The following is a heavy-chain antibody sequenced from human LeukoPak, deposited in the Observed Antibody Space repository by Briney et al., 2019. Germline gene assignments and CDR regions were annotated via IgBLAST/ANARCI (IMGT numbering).Heavy chain of an antibody. CDR3: LPWKYYYGMDV. Sequence: GGSLRLPCAASGFTFSSYWMSWVRQAPGKELEWVANIKQDGSEKYYVDSVKGRFTISRDNAKNSLYLQMNSLRAEDTAVYYCLPWKYYYGMDVWGQGTTVTVSS. CDR2: IKQDGSEK. V-gene: IGHV3-7*01. J-gene: IGHJ6*02. D-gene: IGHD1-1*01. CDR1: GFTFSSYW.